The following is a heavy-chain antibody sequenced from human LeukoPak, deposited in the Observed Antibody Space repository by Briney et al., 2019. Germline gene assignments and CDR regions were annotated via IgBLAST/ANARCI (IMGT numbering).Heavy chain of an antibody. J-gene: IGHJ3*02. V-gene: IGHV3-11*04. CDR2: ISSSGSTI. CDR1: GFTFSDYY. Sequence: PGGSLRLSCAASGFTFSDYYMSWIRQAPGKGLEWVSYISSSGSTIYYADSVKGRFTISRDNAKNSLYLQMNSLRAEDTAVYYCARESGYCSSSTSCPGLILDAFDIWGQGTMVTVSS. CDR3: ARESGYCSSSTSCPGLILDAFDI. D-gene: IGHD2-2*01.